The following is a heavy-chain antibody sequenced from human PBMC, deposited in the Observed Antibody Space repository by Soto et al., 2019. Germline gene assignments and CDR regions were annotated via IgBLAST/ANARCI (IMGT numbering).Heavy chain of an antibody. J-gene: IGHJ4*02. Sequence: QITLKESGPTLVKPTQPLTLTCTFSGFSLSTSGVGVCWIRQPPGKALECLALIYGNDDKRYSPSLKNRLTITKDTSKNQVVITMTNMDPVDTATYYCTHSGVTYYYGPGNDYAMNHWGQGTLVTVSS. CDR2: IYGNDDK. V-gene: IGHV2-5*01. CDR1: GFSLSTSGVG. D-gene: IGHD3-10*01. CDR3: THSGVTYYYGPGNDYAMNH.